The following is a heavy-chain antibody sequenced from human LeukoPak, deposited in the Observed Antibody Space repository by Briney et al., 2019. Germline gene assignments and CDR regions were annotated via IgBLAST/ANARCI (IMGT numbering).Heavy chain of an antibody. CDR2: IFYSGST. Sequence: SETLSLTCTVSGASISSYYWSWIRQPPGKGLEWIGYIFYSGSTKYNPSLKSRATISVDTSKNQFSLKLSSVTAADTAVYYCARLSRTFDIWGQGTMVTVSS. CDR3: ARLSRTFDI. J-gene: IGHJ3*02. CDR1: GASISSYY. V-gene: IGHV4-59*01.